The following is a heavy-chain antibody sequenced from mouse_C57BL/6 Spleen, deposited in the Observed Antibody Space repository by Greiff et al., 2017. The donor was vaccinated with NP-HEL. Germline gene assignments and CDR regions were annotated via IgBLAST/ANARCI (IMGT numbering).Heavy chain of an antibody. CDR1: GFTFSSYA. D-gene: IGHD1-1*01. Sequence: EVKLMESGGGLVKPGGSLKLSCAASGFTFSSYAMSWVRQTPEKRLEWVATISDGGSYTYYPDNVKGRFTISRDNAKNNLYLQMSHLKSEDTAMYYCARGITTVVASRYFDVWGTGTTVTVSS. V-gene: IGHV5-4*03. CDR2: ISDGGSYT. CDR3: ARGITTVVASRYFDV. J-gene: IGHJ1*03.